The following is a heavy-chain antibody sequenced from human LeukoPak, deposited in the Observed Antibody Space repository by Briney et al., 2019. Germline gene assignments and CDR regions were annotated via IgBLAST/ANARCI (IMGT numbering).Heavy chain of an antibody. CDR2: IYSGGST. J-gene: IGHJ3*01. V-gene: IGHV3-53*01. Sequence: GGSLRLSCAASGLTFSTNHICGVRQAPGKRLEWVSVIYSGGSTYYADSVKGRFTVSRDNSKNTLYLQMNSLRAEDTAMYYCTTSGPPHPYWGEGTVVTVSS. CDR1: GLTFSTNH. D-gene: IGHD1-1*01. CDR3: TTSGPPHPY.